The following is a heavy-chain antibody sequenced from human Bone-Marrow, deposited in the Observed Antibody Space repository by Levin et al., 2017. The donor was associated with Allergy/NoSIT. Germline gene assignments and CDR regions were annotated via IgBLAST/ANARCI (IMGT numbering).Heavy chain of an antibody. Sequence: GGSLRLSCAASGFTFSSYWMSWVRQAPGKGLEWVANINQDGSQRYYADFVKGRFTISRDNAKKSLDLQMNSLRAEDTAVYYCARETLCTNGVCYGLDYWGQGALVTVSS. CDR1: GFTFSSYW. J-gene: IGHJ4*02. CDR2: INQDGSQR. V-gene: IGHV3-7*01. CDR3: ARETLCTNGVCYGLDY. D-gene: IGHD2-8*01.